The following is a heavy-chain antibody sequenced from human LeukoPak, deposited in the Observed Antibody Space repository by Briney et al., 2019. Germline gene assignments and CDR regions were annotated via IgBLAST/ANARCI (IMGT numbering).Heavy chain of an antibody. Sequence: PGGSLRLSCAASGFTFSNYGMHWVRQAPGKGLEWVAVISYDGSNKYYADSVKGRFTISRDNSKNTLYLQMNSLRAEDTAVYYCAKDRGYCTSTSCRGVDYWGQGTLVTVSS. CDR1: GFTFSNYG. V-gene: IGHV3-30*18. D-gene: IGHD2-2*01. J-gene: IGHJ4*02. CDR3: AKDRGYCTSTSCRGVDY. CDR2: ISYDGSNK.